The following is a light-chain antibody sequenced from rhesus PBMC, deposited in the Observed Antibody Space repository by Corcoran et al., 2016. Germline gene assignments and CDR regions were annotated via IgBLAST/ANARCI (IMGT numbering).Light chain of an antibody. CDR2: AAS. J-gene: IGKJ2*01. Sequence: DIQMTQSPSSLSASVGDRVTITCQASQGISNWLAWYQQKPGKAPKLLIYAASSLQIGVPSRFSGSGSGTDFTLTISSLQPEDSEAYYCQQHNSHPYSFGQGTKVEIK. V-gene: IGKV1-33*02. CDR3: QQHNSHPYS. CDR1: QGISNW.